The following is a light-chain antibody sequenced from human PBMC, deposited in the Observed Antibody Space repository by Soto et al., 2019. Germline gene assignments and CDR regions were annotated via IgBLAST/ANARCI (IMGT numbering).Light chain of an antibody. CDR2: EGT. CDR3: SSYTSSSIYV. CDR1: SGDVGGYNL. V-gene: IGLV2-23*01. J-gene: IGLJ2*01. Sequence: QSALTQAASVSGSPGQSITVSCSGTSGDVGGYNLVSWYQQHPGKAPKLIIYEGTERPSGISPRFSGSKSGNTASLTISGLQAEDEDDYYCSSYTSSSIYVFGAGNKITXL.